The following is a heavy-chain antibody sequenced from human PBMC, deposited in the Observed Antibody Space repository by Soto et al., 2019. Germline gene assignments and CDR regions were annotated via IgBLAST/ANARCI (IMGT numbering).Heavy chain of an antibody. CDR3: ARDLGGDATIRF. D-gene: IGHD3-16*01. CDR1: GGNFRNFV. Sequence: QVQLEQSGAEVKKPGSSVKVSCKVSGGNFRNFVISWVRQAPGQGLEWMGGVIPNSGTANYAQRFQGRVTITADGSTHTAYMELNNLTSEETAFYFCARDLGGDATIRFWGQGTLVTVSS. CDR2: VIPNSGTA. J-gene: IGHJ4*02. V-gene: IGHV1-69*01.